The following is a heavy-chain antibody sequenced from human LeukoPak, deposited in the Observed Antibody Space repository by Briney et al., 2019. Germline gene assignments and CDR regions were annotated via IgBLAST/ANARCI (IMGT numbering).Heavy chain of an antibody. CDR2: ISYDGTNK. V-gene: IGHV3-30-3*02. D-gene: IGHD1-14*01. CDR1: GCTFSNYA. J-gene: IGHJ4*02. CDR3: VKQAWGSQPAGYYFDD. Sequence: PGRSLRLSCAASGCTFSNYAIHWVRQAPGKGLEWVAVISYDGTNKYYADSVKGRFTISRDNSKNTLYLQMSSLRAEDTAVYYCVKQAWGSQPAGYYFDDWGQGTLVTVSS.